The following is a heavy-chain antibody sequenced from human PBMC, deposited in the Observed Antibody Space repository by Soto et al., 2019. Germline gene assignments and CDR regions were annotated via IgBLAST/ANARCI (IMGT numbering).Heavy chain of an antibody. CDR3: ARGDSTGSPTGWFDP. Sequence: ASVKVSCKASGYTFTRYSINWVRQAPGQGLEWVGWISNYNGDTKYAQKFQGRVTLTTDTSTTTTYMDLRSLTSDDTAVYFCARGDSTGSPTGWFDPWGQGTLVTVSS. J-gene: IGHJ5*02. D-gene: IGHD6-19*01. V-gene: IGHV1-18*04. CDR2: ISNYNGDT. CDR1: GYTFTRYS.